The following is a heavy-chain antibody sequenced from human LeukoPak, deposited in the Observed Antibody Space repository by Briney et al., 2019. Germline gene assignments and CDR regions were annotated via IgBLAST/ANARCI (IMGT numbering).Heavy chain of an antibody. CDR1: AYRFTNYW. D-gene: IGHD2-2*01. Sequence: GESLKISCKGSAYRFTNYWIGWVRQMPGKGLEWMGRIDPSDSYTNYSPSFQGHVTISADKSITTAYLQWSSLKASDTAMYYCARLFDPGYCNSTNCYDYWGQGTLVTVSS. CDR2: IDPSDSYT. J-gene: IGHJ4*02. V-gene: IGHV5-10-1*01. CDR3: ARLFDPGYCNSTNCYDY.